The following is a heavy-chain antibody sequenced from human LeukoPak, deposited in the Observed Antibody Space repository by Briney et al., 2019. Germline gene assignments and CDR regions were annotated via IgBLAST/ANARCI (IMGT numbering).Heavy chain of an antibody. V-gene: IGHV3-7*01. CDR1: GFTFNRYW. J-gene: IGHJ4*02. Sequence: GGSLRLSRAGSGFTFNRYWMSWARQAPGKGLEWVANINEDGSVKSYVDSVRGRFTISRDNAKNSLFLQMDSLTADDTAVYYCAKNTMGGQGTLVTVSS. CDR3: AKNTM. D-gene: IGHD3-10*01. CDR2: INEDGSVK.